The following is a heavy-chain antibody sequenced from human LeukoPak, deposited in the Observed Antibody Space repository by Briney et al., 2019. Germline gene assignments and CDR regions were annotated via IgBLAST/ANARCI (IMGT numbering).Heavy chain of an antibody. J-gene: IGHJ6*03. CDR3: SSTTGLYYYYYMDV. Sequence: GGSLRLSCTASGFTFGDYAMSWVRQAPGKGLEWVGFIRSKAYGGTTEYAASVKGRFTISRDDSKSIAYLQMNSLKTEDTAVYYCSSTTGLYYYYYMDVWGKGTTVTVSS. V-gene: IGHV3-49*04. CDR2: IRSKAYGGTT. CDR1: GFTFGDYA. D-gene: IGHD1-1*01.